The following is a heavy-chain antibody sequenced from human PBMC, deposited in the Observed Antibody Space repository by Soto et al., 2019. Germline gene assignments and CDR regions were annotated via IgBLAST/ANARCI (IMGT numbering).Heavy chain of an antibody. CDR2: INSGATTT. CDR1: GFTFSSSW. Sequence: GGSLRLSCAASGFTFSSSWMHWVRQGPGKGLVWVSRINSGATTTNYADSVKGRFTIPRDNAKNTLYLQMDSLTAEDTAVYYCARGPSGWFGYDYWSQGTLVTVS. CDR3: ARGPSGWFGYDY. D-gene: IGHD6-19*01. J-gene: IGHJ4*02. V-gene: IGHV3-74*01.